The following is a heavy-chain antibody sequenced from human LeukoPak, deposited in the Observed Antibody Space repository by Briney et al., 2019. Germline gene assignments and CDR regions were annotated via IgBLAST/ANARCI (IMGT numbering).Heavy chain of an antibody. CDR3: AREGRVAASDY. CDR2: ISSSSSTI. V-gene: IGHV3-48*04. Sequence: GGSLRLSCAASGFTFSSYSMNWVRQAPGKGLEWVSYISSSSSTIYYADSVKGRFTISRDNAKNSLYLQMNSLRAEDTAVYYCAREGRVAASDYWGQGTLVTASS. J-gene: IGHJ4*02. D-gene: IGHD2-15*01. CDR1: GFTFSSYS.